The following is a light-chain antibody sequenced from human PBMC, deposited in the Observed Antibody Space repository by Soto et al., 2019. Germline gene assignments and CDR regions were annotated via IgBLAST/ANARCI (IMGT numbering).Light chain of an antibody. V-gene: IGLV2-8*01. CDR2: EVN. CDR1: SSDVGAYNY. J-gene: IGLJ3*02. Sequence: QSALTQPPSASGSPGQSVTISCTGTSSDVGAYNYVSWYQQYPGKAPKLMIFEVNKRPSGVPDRFSGSKSGKTASLTVSGLQPEYEADYHFTSYAHSNIWVFGGGTKVTVL. CDR3: TSYAHSNIWV.